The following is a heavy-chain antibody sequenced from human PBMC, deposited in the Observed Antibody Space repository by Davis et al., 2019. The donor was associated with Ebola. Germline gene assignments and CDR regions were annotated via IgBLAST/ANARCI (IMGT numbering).Heavy chain of an antibody. CDR2: ISSKGGST. CDR1: GFTFSAHS. Sequence: GESLKISCAAPGFTFSAHSMNWVRQAPGKGLDYVSSISSKGGSTYYADSVKGRFTISRDNSKNTLYLQMNSLRAEDTAVYYCARVLLWFGELSAFDYWGQGTLVTVSS. CDR3: ARVLLWFGELSAFDY. V-gene: IGHV3-64*04. D-gene: IGHD3-10*01. J-gene: IGHJ4*02.